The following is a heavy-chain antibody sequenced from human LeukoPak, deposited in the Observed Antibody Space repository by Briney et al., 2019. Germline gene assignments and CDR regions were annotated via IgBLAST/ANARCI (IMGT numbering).Heavy chain of an antibody. CDR2: IIPILGLA. CDR1: GGTFSSYA. J-gene: IGHJ6*02. Sequence: SVKVSCKASGGTFSSYAISWVRQAPGQGLEWMGRIIPILGLANYAQKFQGRVTITADKSTSTAYMELSSLRSEDTAVYYCACYGSGRRNDYYYYGMDVWGQGTTVTVSS. D-gene: IGHD3-10*01. CDR3: ACYGSGRRNDYYYYGMDV. V-gene: IGHV1-69*04.